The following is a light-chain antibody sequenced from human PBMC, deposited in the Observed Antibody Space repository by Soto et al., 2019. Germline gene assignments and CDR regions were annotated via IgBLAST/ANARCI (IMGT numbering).Light chain of an antibody. CDR2: SDN. CDR1: TSNIGTHT. V-gene: IGLV1-44*01. Sequence: QSVLTQSPSASGTPGQRVSISCSGSTSNIGTHTVNWYQHVPVTAPKLLIYSDNQRPSAVPGRFSGSKSGTSASLAIRGLLYEDEADYYCATCDDSLNLVFGGGTKLTVL. J-gene: IGLJ2*01. CDR3: ATCDDSLNLV.